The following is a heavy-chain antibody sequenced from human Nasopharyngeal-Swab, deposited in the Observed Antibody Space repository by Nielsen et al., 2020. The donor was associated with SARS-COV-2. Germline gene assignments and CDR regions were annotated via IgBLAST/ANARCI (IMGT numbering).Heavy chain of an antibody. D-gene: IGHD2-2*01. CDR1: GFNFKTYN. CDR2: ISTTSSSI. J-gene: IGHJ4*02. CDR3: AKVAGAMPENDH. V-gene: IGHV3-48*01. Sequence: GESLKISCAASGFNFKTYNMNWVRQAPGKGLEWVAYISTTSSSIYYADSVRCRFTISRDNAKNLLYLEMNSLRVDDTAVYYCAKVAGAMPENDHWGQGTLVTVSS.